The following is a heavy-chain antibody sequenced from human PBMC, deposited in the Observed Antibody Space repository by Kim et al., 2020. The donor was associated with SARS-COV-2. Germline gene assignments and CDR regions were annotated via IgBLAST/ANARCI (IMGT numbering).Heavy chain of an antibody. D-gene: IGHD3-10*01. V-gene: IGHV4-34*01. CDR1: GGSFSGYY. CDR2: INHSGST. CDR3: ARSTGYYGSGSRTDAFDI. J-gene: IGHJ3*02. Sequence: SETLSLTCAVYGGSFSGYYWSWIRQPPGKGLEWIGEINHSGSTNYNPSLKSRVTISVDTSKNQFSLKLSSVTAADTAVYYCARSTGYYGSGSRTDAFDIWGQGTMVTVSS.